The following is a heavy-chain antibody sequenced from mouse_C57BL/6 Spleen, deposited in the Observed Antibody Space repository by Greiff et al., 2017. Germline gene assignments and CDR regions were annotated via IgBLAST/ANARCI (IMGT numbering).Heavy chain of an antibody. CDR1: GYTFTSYW. J-gene: IGHJ3*01. D-gene: IGHD2-4*01. CDR2: IYPGSGST. Sequence: QVQLQQPGAELVKPGASVKMSCKASGYTFTSYWITWVKQRPGQGLEWIGDIYPGSGSTNYKEKFKSKATLTVDTSSSTAYMQLSSLTSEDSAVYYCAAYDYDVGAWFAYWGQGTLVTVSA. CDR3: AAYDYDVGAWFAY. V-gene: IGHV1-55*01.